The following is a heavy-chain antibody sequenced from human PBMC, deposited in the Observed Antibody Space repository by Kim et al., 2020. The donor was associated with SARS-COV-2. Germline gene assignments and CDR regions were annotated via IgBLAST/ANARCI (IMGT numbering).Heavy chain of an antibody. J-gene: IGHJ3*02. V-gene: IGHV4-31*02. D-gene: IGHD3-10*01. Sequence: FYNPSLKNRIIISIDMSKNQFSLKLSSVTAADTAVYFCARDSVSKHAFDIWGQGTMVTVSS. CDR3: ARDSVSKHAFDI.